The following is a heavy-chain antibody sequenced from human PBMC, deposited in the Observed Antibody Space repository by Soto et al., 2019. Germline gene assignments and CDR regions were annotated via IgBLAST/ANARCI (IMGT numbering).Heavy chain of an antibody. CDR3: AKDNDDYGDPAYFDY. V-gene: IGHV3-23*01. CDR2: ISGSGGST. Sequence: GGSLRLSCAASGFTFSSYAMSWVRQAPGKGLEWVSAISGSGGSTYYADSVKGRFTISRDNSKNTLYLQMNSLRAEDTAVYYCAKDNDDYGDPAYFDYWGQGTLVTVSS. D-gene: IGHD4-17*01. J-gene: IGHJ4*02. CDR1: GFTFSSYA.